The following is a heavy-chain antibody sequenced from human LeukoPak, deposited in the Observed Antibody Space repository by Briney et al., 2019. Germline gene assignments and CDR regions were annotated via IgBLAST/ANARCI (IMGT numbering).Heavy chain of an antibody. J-gene: IGHJ4*02. CDR3: AGYCSSTSCPRDFDY. Sequence: GGSLRLSCAASGFSVGSTYMTWVRQTPREGLEWVSVIYNTGSTYYADSVRGRFTISRDISENAVSLQMNSLISEDTAVYYCAGYCSSTSCPRDFDYWGQGTLVTVSS. D-gene: IGHD2-2*01. CDR1: GFSVGSTY. V-gene: IGHV3-53*01. CDR2: IYNTGST.